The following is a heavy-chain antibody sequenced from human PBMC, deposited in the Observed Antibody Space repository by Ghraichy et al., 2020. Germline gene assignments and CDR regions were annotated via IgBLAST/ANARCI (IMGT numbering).Heavy chain of an antibody. V-gene: IGHV3-48*02. D-gene: IGHD4-23*01. Sequence: GGSLRLSCEASGFTFSSYSINWVRQAPGKGPEWISYITSSGRFISYADSVKGRFTISRDNAKNSLYLQMNSLRDEDTAVYYCARGSRVVRYYYYDAMDVWGQGTTVTVS. CDR2: ITSSGRFI. CDR3: ARGSRVVRYYYYDAMDV. CDR1: GFTFSSYS. J-gene: IGHJ6*02.